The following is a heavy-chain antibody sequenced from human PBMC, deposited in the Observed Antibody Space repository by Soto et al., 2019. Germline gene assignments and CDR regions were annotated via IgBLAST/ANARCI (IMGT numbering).Heavy chain of an antibody. CDR1: GYPFSAFD. CDR3: VRQPGEVATPGDDY. CDR2: MNPDSGDT. D-gene: IGHD2-15*01. V-gene: IGHV1-8*01. Sequence: QVQLVQSGAEVKKPGASVKVSCEASGYPFSAFDINWVRQAGGQGLEWMGWMNPDSGDTAFAQRFQDRITMTRSTSISTAYMELSRLTSDDTAVYFCVRQPGEVATPGDDYWGQGTLVTVSS. J-gene: IGHJ4*02.